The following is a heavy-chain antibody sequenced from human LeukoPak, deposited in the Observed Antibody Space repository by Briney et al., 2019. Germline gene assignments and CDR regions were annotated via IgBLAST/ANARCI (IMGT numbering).Heavy chain of an antibody. CDR3: ARDPGRSGGSCYSDY. CDR2: ISSSGSGTYI. V-gene: IGHV3-21*01. Sequence: KPGGSLRLSCAASGXTFGSFSMTWVRQAPGKGLEWVSTISSSGSGTYIYYADSVKGRFTISRDNAKNSLYLQMNSLRAEDTAVYYCARDPGRSGGSCYSDYWGQGTLVTVSS. CDR1: GXTFGSFS. J-gene: IGHJ4*02. D-gene: IGHD2-15*01.